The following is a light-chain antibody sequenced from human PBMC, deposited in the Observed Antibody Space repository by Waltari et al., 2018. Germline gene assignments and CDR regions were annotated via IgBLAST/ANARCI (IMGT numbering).Light chain of an antibody. CDR3: FSIDSSGNQGV. V-gene: IGLV3-10*01. Sequence: SYELTQPPSVSVSPAQTARITCSGADLPKKTAFWYQQKSGQAPVLVIWDDTRRPSGIPERFSGSSSGTKATLTITGAQVEDEADYYCFSIDSSGNQGVCGGGTKLTVL. J-gene: IGLJ3*02. CDR1: DLPKKT. CDR2: DDT.